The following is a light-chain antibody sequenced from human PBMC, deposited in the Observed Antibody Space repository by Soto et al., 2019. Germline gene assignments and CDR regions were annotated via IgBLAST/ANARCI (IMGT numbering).Light chain of an antibody. CDR2: GXS. Sequence: EIVLTQSPGTLTLSAGERATMSXRARQNVHGKYLAWYQFKPGXAPRXXXVGXSGRATGSPDRLSGSGSGTDFTLTISRLEPEDFAVYYCQQYTSSMNTFGQGTRLEIK. J-gene: IGKJ5*01. CDR3: QQYTSSMNT. V-gene: IGKV3-20*01. CDR1: QNVHGKY.